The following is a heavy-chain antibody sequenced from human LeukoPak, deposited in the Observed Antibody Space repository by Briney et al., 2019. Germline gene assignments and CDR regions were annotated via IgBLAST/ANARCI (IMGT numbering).Heavy chain of an antibody. CDR1: GYSITTGHY. D-gene: IGHD3-10*01. CDR3: ARGPRLTGLRRANPGAPDF. J-gene: IGHJ4*02. V-gene: IGHV4-38-2*01. CDR2: IYHTGST. Sequence: SETLSLTCVVSGYSITTGHYWGWIRQPPGKGLEWIGSIYHTGSTFYNPSLKSRVTISVETSKNQFSLKLNSVTAADTAVYYCARGPRLTGLRRANPGAPDFWGQGTLVSVSS.